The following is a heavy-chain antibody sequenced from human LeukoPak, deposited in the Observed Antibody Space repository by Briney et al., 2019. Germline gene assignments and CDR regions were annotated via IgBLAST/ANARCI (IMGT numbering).Heavy chain of an antibody. CDR2: ITGSSTWT. CDR1: GFTFGTYG. V-gene: IGHV3-23*01. CDR3: ARELVSLGTGYFDL. Sequence: PGGSLRLSCESSGFTFGTYGMTWVLQAPGKGLAWVSGITGSSTWTYYADSVRGRFTISRDNSKNTLHLQMNNLTADDTAIYYCARELVSLGTGYFDLWGRGTLVTVSS. J-gene: IGHJ2*01. D-gene: IGHD7-27*01.